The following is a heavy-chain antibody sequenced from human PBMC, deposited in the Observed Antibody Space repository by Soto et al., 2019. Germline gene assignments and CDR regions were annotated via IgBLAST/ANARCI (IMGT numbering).Heavy chain of an antibody. CDR1: GYTFTSYY. V-gene: IGHV1-46*01. CDR3: ATMGRQQLVPGAFDI. D-gene: IGHD6-13*01. Sequence: ASVKVSCKASGYTFTSYYMHWVRQAPGQGLEWMGIINPSGGSTSYAQKFQGRVTMTRDTSTSTVYMELSSLRTEDTAVYYCATMGRQQLVPGAFDIWGQGTVVTVSS. J-gene: IGHJ3*02. CDR2: INPSGGST.